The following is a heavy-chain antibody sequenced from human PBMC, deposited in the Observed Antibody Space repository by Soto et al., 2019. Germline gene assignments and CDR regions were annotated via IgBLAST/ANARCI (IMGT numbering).Heavy chain of an antibody. V-gene: IGHV1-18*01. CDR2: ISPYTGNS. D-gene: IGHD3-16*01. CDR3: VMVDNYVTPTPQDV. CDR1: GYIFVNYG. J-gene: IGHJ6*02. Sequence: QVQLVQSGDEVKKPGASVKVSCKASGYIFVNYGIAWVRQAPGQGLEWMGWISPYTGNSTSATKVQGRLTMTTDTSTSTAYMGLGSLTSDDTAVYYCVMVDNYVTPTPQDVWGQGTTVTVSS.